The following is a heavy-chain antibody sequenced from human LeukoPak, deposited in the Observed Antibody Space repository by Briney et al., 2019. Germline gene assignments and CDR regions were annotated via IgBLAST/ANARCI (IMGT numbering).Heavy chain of an antibody. Sequence: GGSLRLSCAGSGFTLSSNWMHWVRQGPGKGLVWLSRIYSDGSRTNYADSVKGRFTISGDNAKNTLYPQMNSLRAEDTAVYYCARSGRGGAFDIWGQGTMVTVSS. CDR2: IYSDGSRT. V-gene: IGHV3-74*01. CDR1: GFTLSSNW. D-gene: IGHD1-26*01. CDR3: ARSGRGGAFDI. J-gene: IGHJ3*02.